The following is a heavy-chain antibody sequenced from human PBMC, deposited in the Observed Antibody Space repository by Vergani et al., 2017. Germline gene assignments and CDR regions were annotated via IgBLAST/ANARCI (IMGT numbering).Heavy chain of an antibody. D-gene: IGHD3-10*01. J-gene: IGHJ5*02. Sequence: QVQLVQSGAEVKKPGASVKVSCKASGYTFTSYYMHWVRQAPGQGLEWMGIINPSGGSTSYAQKFQGRVTMTRDTSTSTVYMELSSLRSEDTAVYYCARDRRGLLWFGELRRGWFDPWGQGTLVTVSS. CDR1: GYTFTSYY. CDR3: ARDRRGLLWFGELRRGWFDP. CDR2: INPSGGST. V-gene: IGHV1-46*01.